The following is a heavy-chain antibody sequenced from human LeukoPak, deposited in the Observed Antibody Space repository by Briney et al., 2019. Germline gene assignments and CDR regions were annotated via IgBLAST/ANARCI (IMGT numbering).Heavy chain of an antibody. CDR3: ARLGYSAGDY. CDR2: IYYSGST. CDR1: GGSISSYY. Sequence: PSETLSLTCTVSGGSISSYYWSWIRQPPGKGLEWIGYIYYSGSTNYNPSLKSRVTISVDTSKNQFSLKLSSVTAADTAVYYCARLGYSAGDYWGQGTLVTVSS. D-gene: IGHD2-15*01. J-gene: IGHJ4*02. V-gene: IGHV4-59*01.